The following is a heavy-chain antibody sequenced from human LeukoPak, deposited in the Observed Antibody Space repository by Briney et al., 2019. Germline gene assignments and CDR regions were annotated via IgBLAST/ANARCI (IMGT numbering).Heavy chain of an antibody. D-gene: IGHD1-26*01. Sequence: PSETLSLTCTVSGGSISGDNYYWGWIRQPPGKGLEWIGSICYTGSTYYNPSLKSRVTISVDRSKNQFSLKLSSVTAADTAVYYCARDQKIRYSGSYPWAFDIWGQGTMVTVSS. CDR1: GGSISGDNYY. CDR2: ICYTGST. J-gene: IGHJ3*02. CDR3: ARDQKIRYSGSYPWAFDI. V-gene: IGHV4-39*07.